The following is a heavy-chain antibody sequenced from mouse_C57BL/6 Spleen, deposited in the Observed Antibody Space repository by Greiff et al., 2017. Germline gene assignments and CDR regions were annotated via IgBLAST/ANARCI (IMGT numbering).Heavy chain of an antibody. CDR3: ANYGSSSHWYFDV. V-gene: IGHV1-26*01. CDR2: INPNNGGT. Sequence: VQLQQSGPELVKPGASVKISCKASGYTFTDYYMNWVKQSHGKSLEWIGDINPNNGGTSYNQKFKGKATLTVDKSSSTAYMELRSRTSEDSAVYYCANYGSSSHWYFDVWGTGTTVTVSS. D-gene: IGHD1-1*01. J-gene: IGHJ1*03. CDR1: GYTFTDYY.